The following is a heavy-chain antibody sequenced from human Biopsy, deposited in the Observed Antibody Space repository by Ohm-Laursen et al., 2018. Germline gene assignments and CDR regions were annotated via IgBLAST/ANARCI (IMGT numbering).Heavy chain of an antibody. CDR2: INHRGSA. Sequence: SDTLSLTWAVYGGSFSGYCWSWIRQPPGKGLEWIGEINHRGSANYNPSLKSRVTISVDASKNQFSLKLRSVTAADTAVYYCARAVDYYDPYYYYGLDVWGQGTTVTVSS. J-gene: IGHJ6*02. CDR3: ARAVDYYDPYYYYGLDV. CDR1: GGSFSGYC. V-gene: IGHV4-34*01. D-gene: IGHD3-16*01.